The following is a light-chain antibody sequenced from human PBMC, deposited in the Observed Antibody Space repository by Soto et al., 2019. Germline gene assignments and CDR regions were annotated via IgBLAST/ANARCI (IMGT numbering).Light chain of an antibody. Sequence: EIVLTQSPATLSLSPGERATLSCRASQSVTIKLAWYQQKPGQPPRLLIYDASSRATGTPARFSGSGSGTDFTLSISSLEPEDFAFYFCQHRSSWPLTFGGGTKVEI. CDR3: QHRSSWPLT. V-gene: IGKV3-11*01. CDR1: QSVTIK. J-gene: IGKJ4*01. CDR2: DAS.